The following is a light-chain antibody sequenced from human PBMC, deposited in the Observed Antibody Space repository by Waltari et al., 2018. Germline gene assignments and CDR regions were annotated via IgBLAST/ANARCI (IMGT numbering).Light chain of an antibody. CDR1: QSINNH. V-gene: IGKV3-11*01. Sequence: EIVLTQSPATLSLSPGERGTISCRASQSINNHLAWYQQSPGPAPRLLVYDSSNRAPGIPARFSGSGSGTDFTLTISSLEPEDIAVYYCQHRINWPSTFGQGTRLEIK. J-gene: IGKJ5*01. CDR2: DSS. CDR3: QHRINWPST.